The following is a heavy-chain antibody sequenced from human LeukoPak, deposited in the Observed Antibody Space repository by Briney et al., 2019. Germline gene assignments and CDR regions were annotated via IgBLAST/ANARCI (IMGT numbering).Heavy chain of an antibody. D-gene: IGHD6-25*01. J-gene: IGHJ4*02. Sequence: PGASVKVSCKASGYTFTSYDINWVRQATGQGLEWMGWVNPNSGNTGYAQKFQGRVTITRNTSISTAYMELSSLRSDDTAVYYCARDRGEMGYSSGRNPFDYWGQGTLVTVSS. CDR3: ARDRGEMGYSSGRNPFDY. CDR2: VNPNSGNT. V-gene: IGHV1-8*03. CDR1: GYTFTSYD.